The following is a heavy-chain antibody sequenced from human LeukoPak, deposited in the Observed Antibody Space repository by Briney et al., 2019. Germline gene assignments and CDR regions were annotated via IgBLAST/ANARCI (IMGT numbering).Heavy chain of an antibody. D-gene: IGHD6-6*01. J-gene: IGHJ4*02. V-gene: IGHV1-18*04. Sequence: GASVKVSCKASGYTFTSYDISWVRQAPGQGLEWMGWISACNGSTNYAQKLQGRVTMTTDTSTSTAYMELRRLRSDDTAVYYCTRDGGSIGAIAYGSQGTLVTVPS. CDR1: GYTFTSYD. CDR2: ISACNGST. CDR3: TRDGGSIGAIAY.